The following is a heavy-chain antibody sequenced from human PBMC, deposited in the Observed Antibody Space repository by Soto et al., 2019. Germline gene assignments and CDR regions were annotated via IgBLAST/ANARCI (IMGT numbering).Heavy chain of an antibody. CDR1: GFTFSSYS. CDR3: ARFVSRNWNDFDY. V-gene: IGHV3-48*01. CDR2: ISSSSTI. J-gene: IGHJ4*02. D-gene: IGHD1-20*01. Sequence: GGSLRLSCAASGFTFSSYSMNWVRQAPGKGLEWVSYISSSSTIYYADSVKGRFTISRDNAKNSLYLQMNSLRAEDTAVYYCARFVSRNWNDFDYWGQGTLVTVSS.